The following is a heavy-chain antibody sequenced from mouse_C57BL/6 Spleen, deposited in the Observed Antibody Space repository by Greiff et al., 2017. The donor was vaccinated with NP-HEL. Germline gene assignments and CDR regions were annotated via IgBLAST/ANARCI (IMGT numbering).Heavy chain of an antibody. Sequence: VQLQQPGAELVKPGASVKMSCKASGYTFTSYWITWVKQRPGQGLEWIGDIDPGSGSTNYNEKFKSKATLTVDTSSSTAYMQLSSLTSEDTAVYYCASDYYGSGFAYWGQGTLVTVSA. CDR1: GYTFTSYW. V-gene: IGHV1-55*01. D-gene: IGHD1-1*01. CDR2: IDPGSGST. CDR3: ASDYYGSGFAY. J-gene: IGHJ3*01.